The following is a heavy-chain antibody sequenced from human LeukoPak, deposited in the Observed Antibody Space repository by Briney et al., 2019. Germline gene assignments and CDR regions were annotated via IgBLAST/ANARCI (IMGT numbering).Heavy chain of an antibody. J-gene: IGHJ5*02. V-gene: IGHV1-2*02. Sequence: AASVKVSCKASGYTFTGYYMHWVRHAPGQGHEWMGWINPNSGGTNYAQKFQGRVTTTRDTTISTAYTVLRRPRSDDTAVSYYARDGGDRYTSFDPWGQGTRFTVS. CDR3: ARDGGDRYTSFDP. CDR1: GYTFTGYY. CDR2: INPNSGGT. D-gene: IGHD2-21*02.